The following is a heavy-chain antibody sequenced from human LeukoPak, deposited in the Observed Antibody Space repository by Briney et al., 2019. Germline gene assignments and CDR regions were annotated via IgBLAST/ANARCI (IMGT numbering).Heavy chain of an antibody. D-gene: IGHD3-10*01. Sequence: GESLKISCKGSGYSFTSYWISWVRQMPGKGLEWMGRIDPSDSYTNYSPSLQGHVTISADKSISTAYLQWSSLKASDPAMYYCAMSPHYGRFGESNYWGQGTLVTVSS. CDR3: AMSPHYGRFGESNY. CDR2: IDPSDSYT. CDR1: GYSFTSYW. V-gene: IGHV5-10-1*01. J-gene: IGHJ4*02.